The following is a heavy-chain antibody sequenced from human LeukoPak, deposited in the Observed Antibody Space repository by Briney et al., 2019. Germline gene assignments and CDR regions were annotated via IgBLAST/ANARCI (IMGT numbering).Heavy chain of an antibody. J-gene: IGHJ4*02. D-gene: IGHD1-26*01. CDR1: GYTFTSYY. Sequence: GASVKVACKASGYTFTSYYMHWVRQAPGQGLEWMGIINPSGGSTSYAQKVQGRVTMTRDTSTSTVYMELSSLRSEDTAGYYCARGQPAKWELLYWGQGTLVTVSS. CDR3: ARGQPAKWELLY. CDR2: INPSGGST. V-gene: IGHV1-46*01.